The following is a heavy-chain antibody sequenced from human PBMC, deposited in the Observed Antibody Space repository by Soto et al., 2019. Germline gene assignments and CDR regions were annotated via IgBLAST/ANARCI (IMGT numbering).Heavy chain of an antibody. CDR3: ARQDKRWLQLGYFDY. CDR1: AGSVSSGSYY. J-gene: IGHJ4*02. CDR2: IYYSGNT. D-gene: IGHD5-12*01. V-gene: IGHV4-61*01. Sequence: QVQLQESRPGLVKPSETLSLTCTVSAGSVSSGSYYWSWIRQPPGKGLEWIGYIYYSGNTNYNPPRKRRVTISVDTSKNQFSLKLSSVTAADTAVYYCARQDKRWLQLGYFDYGGQGTLVAVSS.